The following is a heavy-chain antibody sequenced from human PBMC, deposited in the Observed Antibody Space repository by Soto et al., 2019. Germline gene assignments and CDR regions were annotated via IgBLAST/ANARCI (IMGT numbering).Heavy chain of an antibody. V-gene: IGHV1-69*13. CDR1: GGAFSSYA. J-gene: IGHJ4*02. Sequence: GASVKVSCKASGGAFSSYAISWVRQAPGQGLGWMGGIIPIFGTANYAQKFQGRVTITADESTSTAYMEPSSLRSEDTAVYYCARGGCSSTSCYLDYWGQGTLVTVSS. CDR2: IIPIFGTA. D-gene: IGHD2-2*01. CDR3: ARGGCSSTSCYLDY.